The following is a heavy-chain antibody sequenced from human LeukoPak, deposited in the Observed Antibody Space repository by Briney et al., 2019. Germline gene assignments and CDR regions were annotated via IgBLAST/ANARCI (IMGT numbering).Heavy chain of an antibody. J-gene: IGHJ3*02. V-gene: IGHV3-21*01. CDR1: GFTFSSYT. CDR3: ARHIYGEYAFDI. D-gene: IGHD2-21*01. Sequence: GGSLRLSCAASGFTFSSYTINWVRQAPGKGLECVSSIAGSSSYIYYANSVKGRFTISRDNAKNALYLQMNSLRAEDTAVYYCARHIYGEYAFDIWGQGTMVTVSS. CDR2: IAGSSSYI.